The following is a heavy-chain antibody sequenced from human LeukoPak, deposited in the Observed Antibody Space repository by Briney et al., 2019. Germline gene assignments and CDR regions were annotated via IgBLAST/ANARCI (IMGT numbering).Heavy chain of an antibody. V-gene: IGHV4-61*02. J-gene: IGHJ4*02. CDR1: GGSISSGSYY. Sequence: SETLSLTCTVSGGSISSGSYYWSWIRQPAGKGLEWIGRIYTSGSTNYNPSLKSRVTISVDTSKNQFSLKLSSVTAADTAVYYCARDKEGIAVAGFDYWGQGTLVTVSS. CDR3: ARDKEGIAVAGFDY. CDR2: IYTSGST. D-gene: IGHD6-19*01.